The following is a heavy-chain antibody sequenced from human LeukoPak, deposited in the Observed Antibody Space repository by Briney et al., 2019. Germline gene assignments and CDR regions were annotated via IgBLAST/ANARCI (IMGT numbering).Heavy chain of an antibody. CDR3: ARGGFGVPFDY. Sequence: ASETLSLTCTVSGGSISSGDYYWSWIRQPPGKGLEWIGYIYYSGSTRYNPSLKSRLTISVDTSKNHFSLKLSSVTASDTAVYYCARGGFGVPFDYWGQGTLVTVSS. J-gene: IGHJ4*02. CDR1: GGSISSGDYY. D-gene: IGHD5/OR15-5a*01. V-gene: IGHV4-30-4*01. CDR2: IYYSGST.